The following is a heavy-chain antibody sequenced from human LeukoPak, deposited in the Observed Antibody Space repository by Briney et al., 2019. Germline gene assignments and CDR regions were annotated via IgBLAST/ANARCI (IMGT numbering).Heavy chain of an antibody. Sequence: GGSLRLSCAASGFTFSNYAMSWVRQAPGKGLMWVSTISGDGGGTYYADSVKGRFTISRDNSKNTLYLQMNSLRAEDTAVYYCAKRWDYSGSLDWGQGTLVTVSS. CDR2: ISGDGGGT. V-gene: IGHV3-23*01. CDR1: GFTFSNYA. D-gene: IGHD1-26*01. CDR3: AKRWDYSGSLD. J-gene: IGHJ4*02.